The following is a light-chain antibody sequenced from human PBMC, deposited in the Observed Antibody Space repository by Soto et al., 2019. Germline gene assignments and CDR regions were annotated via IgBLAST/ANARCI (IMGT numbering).Light chain of an antibody. J-gene: IGLJ2*01. CDR3: QLWDSGSAHVV. CDR1: NIGSKG. CDR2: SDT. Sequence: SYELTQPPSVSVAPGKTASISCGGNNIGSKGVHWYQQKPGQAPVLVIYSDTDLPPVIPERFSGSNSANLATLTISRVEAGDEADYYWQLWDSGSAHVVFGEGTKLTVL. V-gene: IGLV3-21*04.